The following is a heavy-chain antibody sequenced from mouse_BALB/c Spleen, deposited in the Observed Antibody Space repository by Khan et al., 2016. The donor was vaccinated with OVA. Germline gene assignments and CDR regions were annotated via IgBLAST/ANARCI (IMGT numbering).Heavy chain of an antibody. CDR3: ARGYYGDPFAY. Sequence: EVELVESGGGLVKPGGSLKLSCEASGFTFSDYYMYWVRQTPERRLEWVATISDGGGYTYYPDSVKGRFTISRDDVKNNLYLQMSSLKSEDTAMYYCARGYYGDPFAYWGQGTLVTVSA. V-gene: IGHV5-4*02. CDR1: GFTFSDYY. CDR2: ISDGGGYT. J-gene: IGHJ3*01. D-gene: IGHD2-13*01.